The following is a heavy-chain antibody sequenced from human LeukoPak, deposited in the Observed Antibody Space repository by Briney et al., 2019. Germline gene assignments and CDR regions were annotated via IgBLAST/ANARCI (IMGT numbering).Heavy chain of an antibody. V-gene: IGHV1-46*01. CDR3: ARGQKSLRSGVVAAKAYYYMDV. D-gene: IGHD2-15*01. CDR2: INPSGSST. J-gene: IGHJ6*03. Sequence: VASVKVSCKASGYTFTSHYMHWVRQAPGQGLEWMGLINPSGSSTLYAQKFQGRVTMTRDMSTTTDYMELSSLRSEDTAVYYCARGQKSLRSGVVAAKAYYYMDVWGKGTTVTVSS. CDR1: GYTFTSHY.